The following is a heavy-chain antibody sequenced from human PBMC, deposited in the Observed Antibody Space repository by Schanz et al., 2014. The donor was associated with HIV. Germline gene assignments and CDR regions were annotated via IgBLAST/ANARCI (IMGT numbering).Heavy chain of an antibody. CDR2: ISGSGGSP. D-gene: IGHD4-17*01. CDR1: GFTFSSYA. CDR3: AKGVTIWLQPPFDY. J-gene: IGHJ4*02. Sequence: EVQLLESGGGLVQPGGSLRLSCAASGFTFSSYAMSWVRQAPGKGLEWVSTISGSGGSPYYADSVKGRFTISRDNSKNTLYLQINSPGAEDTAVYYCAKGVTIWLQPPFDYWGQGTLVTVSS. V-gene: IGHV3-23*01.